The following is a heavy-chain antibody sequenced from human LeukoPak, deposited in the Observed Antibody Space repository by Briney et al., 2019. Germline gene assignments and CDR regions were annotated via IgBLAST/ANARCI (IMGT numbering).Heavy chain of an antibody. V-gene: IGHV3-48*03. CDR2: ISGTGTI. CDR3: AKGGSELYYDFWSGYSKHFDY. Sequence: GGSLRLSCAASGFTFSNYEMNWVRQAPGKGLEWVSWISGTGTIHYADSVKGRFTISRDNAKNSLYLQMNSLRAEDTAVYYCAKGGSELYYDFWSGYSKHFDYWGQGTLVTVSS. CDR1: GFTFSNYE. D-gene: IGHD3-3*01. J-gene: IGHJ4*02.